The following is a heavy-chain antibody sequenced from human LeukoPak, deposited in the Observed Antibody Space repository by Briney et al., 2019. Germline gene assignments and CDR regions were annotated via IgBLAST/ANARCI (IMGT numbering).Heavy chain of an antibody. D-gene: IGHD2-15*01. CDR2: IIPIFGTA. V-gene: IGHV1-69*13. Sequence: SVKVSCKASGGTFSSYAISWVRQAPGQGLEWMGGIIPIFGTANYAQKFQGRVTITADESTSTAYMELSSLRSEDTAVYYCAMNLVVAATMALEGMDVWGQGTTVTVSS. CDR3: AMNLVVAATMALEGMDV. CDR1: GGTFSSYA. J-gene: IGHJ6*02.